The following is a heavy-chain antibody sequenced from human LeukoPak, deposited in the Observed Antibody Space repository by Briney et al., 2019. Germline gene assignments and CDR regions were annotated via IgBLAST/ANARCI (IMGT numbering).Heavy chain of an antibody. CDR3: ARDRIIYGYCSSTSCYAFDY. CDR2: IGPYNGNT. CDR1: GYKLTSHG. Sequence: ASVKVSCKSSGYKLTSHGISWVRQAPGQGLEWMGWIGPYNGNTKYAQKFQGRVTVTTDTSTSTAYMELRSLRSDDTAVYYCARDRIIYGYCSSTSCYAFDYWGQGTLVTVSS. D-gene: IGHD2-2*03. V-gene: IGHV1-18*01. J-gene: IGHJ4*02.